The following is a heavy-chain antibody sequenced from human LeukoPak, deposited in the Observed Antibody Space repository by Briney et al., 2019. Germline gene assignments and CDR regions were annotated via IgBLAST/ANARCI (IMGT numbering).Heavy chain of an antibody. Sequence: PGGSLRLSCVASGFTFSSYGMHWVRQAPGKGLEWVADIWYDGKNEHFADSVKGRFTISRDNSKNTLYLQMNSLRVEDTAVYYCARGGYCSTTSCYTVGGMDVWGQGTTVTVSS. CDR1: GFTFSSYG. V-gene: IGHV3-33*01. CDR3: ARGGYCSTTSCYTVGGMDV. J-gene: IGHJ6*02. D-gene: IGHD2-2*02. CDR2: IWYDGKNE.